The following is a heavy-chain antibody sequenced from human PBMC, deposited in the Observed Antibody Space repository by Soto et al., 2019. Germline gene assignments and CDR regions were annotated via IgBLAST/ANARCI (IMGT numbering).Heavy chain of an antibody. D-gene: IGHD6-25*01. V-gene: IGHV4-31*03. J-gene: IGHJ6*02. CDR2: IYYSGST. CDR1: GGSISSGGYY. CDR3: ARDPASGKPNYYYYGMDV. Sequence: SETLSLTCTVSGGSISSGGYYWSWIRQHPGKGLEWIGYIYYSGSTYYNPSLKSRVTISVDTSKNQFSLKLSSVTAADTAVYYCARDPASGKPNYYYYGMDVWGQGTTVTVSS.